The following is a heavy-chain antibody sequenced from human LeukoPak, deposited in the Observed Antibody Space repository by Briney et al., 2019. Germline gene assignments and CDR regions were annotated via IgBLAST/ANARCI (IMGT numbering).Heavy chain of an antibody. CDR2: IYYSGST. Sequence: SETLSLTCTVSGGSISSYYWSWIRQPPGKGLEWIGYIYYSGSTNYNPSLKSRVTISVDTSKNQFSLKLSSVTAADTAVYYCARRLWFGELLVGWFDPWGQGTLVTVSS. D-gene: IGHD3-10*01. J-gene: IGHJ5*02. CDR3: ARRLWFGELLVGWFDP. CDR1: GGSISSYY. V-gene: IGHV4-59*12.